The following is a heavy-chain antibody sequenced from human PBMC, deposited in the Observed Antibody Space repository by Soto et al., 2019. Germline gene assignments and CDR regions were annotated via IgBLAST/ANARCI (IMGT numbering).Heavy chain of an antibody. V-gene: IGHV3-23*01. CDR2: VSGSGGRV. CDR3: AMTRLYDTGTNDYHRDALDI. D-gene: IGHD3-22*01. Sequence: EVQLLESGGGMVEPRGSLKLSCVASGFSFGTYVMNWVRQAPGKGLEWVSGVSGSGGRVYSADSVKGRFNISRDNSRNTLYLQMNSLRAEDTAIYYCAMTRLYDTGTNDYHRDALDIWGQGTHVTVSS. J-gene: IGHJ3*02. CDR1: GFSFGTYV.